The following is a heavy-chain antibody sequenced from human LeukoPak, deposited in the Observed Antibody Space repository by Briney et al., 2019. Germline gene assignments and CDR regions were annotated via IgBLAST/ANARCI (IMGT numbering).Heavy chain of an antibody. Sequence: PSETLPLTCTVSGGSISSSSYYWGWIRQPPGKGLEWIGSIYYSGSTYYNPSLKSRVTISVDTSKNQFSLKLSSVTAADTAVYYCARGSGYSYHFDYWGQGTLVTVSS. CDR3: ARGSGYSYHFDY. D-gene: IGHD5-18*01. J-gene: IGHJ4*02. CDR1: GGSISSSSYY. V-gene: IGHV4-39*07. CDR2: IYYSGST.